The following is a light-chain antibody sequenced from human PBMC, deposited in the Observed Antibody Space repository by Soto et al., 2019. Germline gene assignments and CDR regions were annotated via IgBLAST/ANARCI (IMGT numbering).Light chain of an antibody. CDR2: EVS. CDR3: GSYTSINTGV. V-gene: IGLV2-14*01. CDR1: SSDVGGYNY. J-gene: IGLJ1*01. Sequence: QSALTQPASVSGSPGQSITISCTGTSSDVGGYNYVSWYQQHPGKAPKVMIYEVSNRPSGVSNRFSGSKSGNTASLTISGLQAEDEADYYYGSYTSINTGVFGTGTKLTVL.